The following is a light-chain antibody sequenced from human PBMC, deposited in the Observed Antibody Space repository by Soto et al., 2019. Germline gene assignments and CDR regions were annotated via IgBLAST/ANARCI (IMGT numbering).Light chain of an antibody. J-gene: IGKJ3*01. CDR1: QSISIW. V-gene: IGKV1-39*01. CDR3: QQSYRTPL. Sequence: DIQMTQSPSALSASIGDRVTITCRASQSISIWLAWYQQKPGKAPKLLIYAASSLESGVPSRFSGSGSGTDFTLSTSSLQPEDFATYYCQQSYRTPLFGPGTKVDIK. CDR2: AAS.